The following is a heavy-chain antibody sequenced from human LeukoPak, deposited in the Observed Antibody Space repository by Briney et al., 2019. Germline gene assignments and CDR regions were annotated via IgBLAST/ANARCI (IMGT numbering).Heavy chain of an antibody. Sequence: ASVKVSCKASGYTFTAYYIHWTRQAPGQGLEWMGRINPNSGGTNYAQKFQGRVTMTRDTSISTVYMELSRLRSDDTAVYYCARDPVDSIVVVPAAMSGYWGQGTLVTVSS. J-gene: IGHJ4*02. CDR2: INPNSGGT. V-gene: IGHV1-2*06. CDR1: GYTFTAYY. CDR3: ARDPVDSIVVVPAAMSGY. D-gene: IGHD2-2*01.